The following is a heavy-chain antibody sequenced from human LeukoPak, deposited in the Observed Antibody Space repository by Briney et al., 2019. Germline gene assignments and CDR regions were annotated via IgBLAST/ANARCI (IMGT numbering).Heavy chain of an antibody. Sequence: SETLSLTCTVSGGSISSGSYYWSWIRQPAGKGLEWIGRIYTSGSTNYNPSLKSRVTISVDTSKNQFSLELSSVTAADTAVYYCARDLEMAFDYWGQGTLVTVSS. CDR2: IYTSGST. D-gene: IGHD5-24*01. V-gene: IGHV4-61*02. CDR1: GGSISSGSYY. J-gene: IGHJ4*02. CDR3: ARDLEMAFDY.